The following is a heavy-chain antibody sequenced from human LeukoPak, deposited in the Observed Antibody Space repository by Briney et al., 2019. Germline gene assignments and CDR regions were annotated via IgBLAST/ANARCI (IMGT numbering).Heavy chain of an antibody. CDR3: ARDRRRSSSSFYYYGMDV. CDR2: IDHSGST. J-gene: IGHJ6*02. D-gene: IGHD6-6*01. CDR1: GGSFSGYY. V-gene: IGHV4-34*01. Sequence: SETLSLTCAVYGGSFSGYYWSWIRQPPGKGLEWIGEIDHSGSTNYNPSLKSRVTISVDTSKNQFSLKLSSVTAADTAVYYCARDRRRSSSSFYYYGMDVWGQGTTVTVSS.